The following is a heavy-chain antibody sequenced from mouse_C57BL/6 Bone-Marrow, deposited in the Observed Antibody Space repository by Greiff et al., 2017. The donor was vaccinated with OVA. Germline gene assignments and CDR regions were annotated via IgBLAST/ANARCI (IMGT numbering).Heavy chain of an antibody. CDR3: ARNSYYYGSRWFAY. Sequence: VQLKQPGAELVKPGASVKMSCKASGYTFTSYWITWVKQRPGQGLEWIGDIYPGSGSTNYNEKFKSKATLTVDTSSSTAYMQLSSLTSEDSAVYYCARNSYYYGSRWFAYWGQGTLVTVSA. CDR1: GYTFTSYW. D-gene: IGHD1-1*01. CDR2: IYPGSGST. V-gene: IGHV1-55*01. J-gene: IGHJ3*01.